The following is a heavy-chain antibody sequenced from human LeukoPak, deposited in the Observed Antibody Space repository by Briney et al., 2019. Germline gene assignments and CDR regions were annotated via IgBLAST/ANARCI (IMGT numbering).Heavy chain of an antibody. Sequence: PSETLCLTCTVSGGSISNYFWNWIRQPAGKGLQWIGRFYPSGSTNYNPSLKSRLTMSVDTSKNQFSLKLSSVTAAHTAVYYCARDPGTTGWFDPWGQGTLVTVSS. CDR3: ARDPGTTGWFDP. J-gene: IGHJ5*02. CDR1: GGSISNYF. D-gene: IGHD1-1*01. CDR2: FYPSGST. V-gene: IGHV4-4*07.